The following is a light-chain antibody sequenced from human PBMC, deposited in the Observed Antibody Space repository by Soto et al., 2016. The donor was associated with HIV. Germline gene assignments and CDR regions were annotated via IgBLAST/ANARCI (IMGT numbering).Light chain of an antibody. CDR3: EVWDESGDQRV. V-gene: IGLV3-21*03. Sequence: SYVLTQPPSVSVAPGKTARVTCGGNDIGNKAVHWFQQKPGQAPILVVYDDFYRPSGIPERFSGSNSGHTATLTISRVEAGDEADYYREVWDESGDQRVFGGGTKLTV. J-gene: IGLJ2*01. CDR1: DIGNKA. CDR2: DDF.